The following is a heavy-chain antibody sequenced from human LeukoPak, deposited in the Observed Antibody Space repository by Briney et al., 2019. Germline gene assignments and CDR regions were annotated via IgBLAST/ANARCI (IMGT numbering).Heavy chain of an antibody. J-gene: IGHJ3*02. CDR3: ERTPPYPAMDTRGDRGAFDI. D-gene: IGHD5-18*01. V-gene: IGHV4-59*01. Sequence: SETLSLTCTVSGCSISSYDLSWIRQPPGKGLEWIGYIYYTGSTNYNPSLKTGGTISVDTSKTQFSLKLSSVTAAAAAVYYCERTPPYPAMDTRGDRGAFDIWGQGTMVTVSS. CDR1: GCSISSYD. CDR2: IYYTGST.